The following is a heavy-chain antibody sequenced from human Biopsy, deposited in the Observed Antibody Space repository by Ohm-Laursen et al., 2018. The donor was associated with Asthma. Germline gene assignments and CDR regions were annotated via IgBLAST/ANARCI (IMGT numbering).Heavy chain of an antibody. V-gene: IGHV4-30-4*01. D-gene: IGHD1-26*01. CDR1: GGSVYSYDHH. J-gene: IGHJ3*02. CDR3: ARDLGIVGATPDGFNI. CDR2: VYSSGST. Sequence: SQTLSLTCSVFGGSVYSYDHHWSWIRQPPGKGLEWVGYVYSSGSTYYNPSLDSRVMISLDTSKNQFSLSLSSVTAADTAVYFCARDLGIVGATPDGFNIWGQGTLVTVSS.